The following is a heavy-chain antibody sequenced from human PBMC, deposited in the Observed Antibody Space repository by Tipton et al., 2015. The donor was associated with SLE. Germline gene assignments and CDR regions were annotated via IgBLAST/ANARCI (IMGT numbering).Heavy chain of an antibody. V-gene: IGHV3-33*01. J-gene: IGHJ4*02. CDR2: IWYDGSNK. CDR1: GFTFSTSA. CDR3: ARGRGGEFLDY. Sequence: SGFTFSTSAMHWVRQAPGKGLEWVAVIWYDGSNKFYADSVKGRFTISRDNSKNTASLQMNSLRVEDTAVYFCARGRGGEFLDYWGQGTLVTVSS. D-gene: IGHD3-16*01.